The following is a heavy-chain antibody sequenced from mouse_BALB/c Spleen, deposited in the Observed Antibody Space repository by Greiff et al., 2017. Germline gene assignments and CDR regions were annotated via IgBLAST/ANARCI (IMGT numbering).Heavy chain of an antibody. V-gene: IGHV6-6*02. Sequence: DVKLQESGGGLVQPGGSMKLSCVASGFTFSNYWMNWVRQSPEKGLEWVAEIRLKSNNYATHYAESVKGRFTISRDDSKSSVYLQMNNLRAEDTGIYYCTRPLFGNYFDYWGQGTTLTVSS. CDR2: IRLKSNNYAT. CDR1: GFTFSNYW. J-gene: IGHJ2*01. D-gene: IGHD6-5*01. CDR3: TRPLFGNYFDY.